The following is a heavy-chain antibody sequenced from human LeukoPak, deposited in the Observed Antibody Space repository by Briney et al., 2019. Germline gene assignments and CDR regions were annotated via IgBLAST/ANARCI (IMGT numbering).Heavy chain of an antibody. V-gene: IGHV3-30*01. D-gene: IGHD4/OR15-4a*01. Sequence: PGGSLRLSCAASGFAFSTYAMHWVRQAPSTGLEWVAVISYDGSNNQYADSVKGRFTISKDNSKNTLYLQMNSLRAEDTAVYYCAKDPARYGATFSFDYWGQGTLVTVSS. CDR1: GFAFSTYA. J-gene: IGHJ4*02. CDR2: ISYDGSNN. CDR3: AKDPARYGATFSFDY.